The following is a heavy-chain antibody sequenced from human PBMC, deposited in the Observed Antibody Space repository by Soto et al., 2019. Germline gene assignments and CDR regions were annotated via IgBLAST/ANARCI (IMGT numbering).Heavy chain of an antibody. CDR1: GFTFSSYA. CDR2: ISGSGGSI. Sequence: EVQLLESGGGLVQPGGSLRLSCAASGFTFSSYAMTWVRQPPGKGLEWVSLISGSGGSIYYADSVKGRFTISRDNSKSTLYLQMSRLRAEDTAVFYCARAYLHEGSHNWFDPWGQGTLVTVSS. J-gene: IGHJ5*02. D-gene: IGHD2-2*01. V-gene: IGHV3-23*01. CDR3: ARAYLHEGSHNWFDP.